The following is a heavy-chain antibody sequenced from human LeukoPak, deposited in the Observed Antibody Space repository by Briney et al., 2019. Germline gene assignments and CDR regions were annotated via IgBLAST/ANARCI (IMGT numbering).Heavy chain of an antibody. Sequence: SETLSLTCTVSGGSISSYYWSWIRQPPGKGLEWIGCIYYSGSTNYNPSLKSRVTISVDTSKNQFSLKLSSVTAADTAVYYCARDYQGLNDYWGQGTLVTVSS. CDR2: IYYSGST. CDR3: ARDYQGLNDY. D-gene: IGHD3-16*02. J-gene: IGHJ4*02. V-gene: IGHV4-59*01. CDR1: GGSISSYY.